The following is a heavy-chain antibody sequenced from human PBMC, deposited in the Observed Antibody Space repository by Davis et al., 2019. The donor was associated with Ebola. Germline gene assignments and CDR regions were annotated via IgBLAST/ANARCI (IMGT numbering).Heavy chain of an antibody. J-gene: IGHJ3*02. CDR3: AKDQSKNWNADGSANI. CDR2: ISGDGGTT. D-gene: IGHD1-1*01. Sequence: GESLKISCVASGFTFSNYAMNWVRQTPGKGLEWVSAISGDGGTTVYPDSVKGRFTTSRDNSLDTLYLHMNSLRAEDTAVYYCAKDQSKNWNADGSANIWGQGTKVTVSS. V-gene: IGHV3-23*01. CDR1: GFTFSNYA.